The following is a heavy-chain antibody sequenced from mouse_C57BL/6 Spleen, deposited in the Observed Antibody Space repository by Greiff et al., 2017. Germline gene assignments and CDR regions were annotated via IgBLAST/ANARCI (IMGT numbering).Heavy chain of an antibody. V-gene: IGHV1-4*01. CDR2: INPSSGYT. J-gene: IGHJ4*01. CDR3: AKGPLDAMDY. CDR1: GYTFTSYT. Sequence: VQLQQSGAELARPGASVKMSCKASGYTFTSYTMHWVKQRPGQGLEWIGYINPSSGYTKYNQKFKDKATLTADKSSSTAYMQLSSLTSEDAAVYYCAKGPLDAMDYWGPGTSVTVSS. D-gene: IGHD3-3*01.